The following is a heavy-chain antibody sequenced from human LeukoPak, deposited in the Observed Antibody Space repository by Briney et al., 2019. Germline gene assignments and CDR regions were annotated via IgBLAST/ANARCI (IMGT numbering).Heavy chain of an antibody. CDR1: GFTFSSYA. CDR2: ISGSGGST. CDR3: ARGSGSLYYYYYMDV. J-gene: IGHJ6*03. D-gene: IGHD1-26*01. V-gene: IGHV3-23*01. Sequence: GGSLRLSCAASGFTFSSYAMSWVRQAPGKGLEWVSAISGSGGSTYYADSVKGRFTISRDNSKNTLYLQMNSLRAEDTAVYYCARGSGSLYYYYYMDVWGKGTTVTVSS.